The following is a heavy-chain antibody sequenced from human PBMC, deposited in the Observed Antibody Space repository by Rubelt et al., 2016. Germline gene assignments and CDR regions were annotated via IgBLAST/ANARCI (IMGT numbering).Heavy chain of an antibody. Sequence: SYGMHWVRQAPGKGLEWVSSISSSSTYIYYADSVEGRFTISRDNAKNSLYLQMNSLRAEDTAVYYCARDFGYYGSGSYDYWGQGTLVTVSS. V-gene: IGHV3-21*01. D-gene: IGHD3-10*01. CDR3: ARDFGYYGSGSYDY. J-gene: IGHJ4*02. CDR1: SYG. CDR2: ISSSSTYI.